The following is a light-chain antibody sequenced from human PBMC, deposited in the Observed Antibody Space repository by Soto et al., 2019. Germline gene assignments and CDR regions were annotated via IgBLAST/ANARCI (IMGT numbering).Light chain of an antibody. CDR3: QQSYSTPLT. Sequence: DIQMTQSPSSLSASVGARVTITCRASQSISTYLNWYQQKPGKAPKVLIYAASSLQSVVPSRFSGTGSGTDFILTISSLQPEDFATYYCQQSYSTPLTCGQGTKLEIK. V-gene: IGKV1-39*01. CDR2: AAS. CDR1: QSISTY. J-gene: IGKJ2*01.